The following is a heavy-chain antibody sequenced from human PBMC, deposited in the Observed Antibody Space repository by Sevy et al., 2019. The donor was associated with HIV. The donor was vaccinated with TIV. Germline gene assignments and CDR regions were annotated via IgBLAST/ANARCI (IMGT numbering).Heavy chain of an antibody. CDR2: INHSGST. D-gene: IGHD2-2*02. V-gene: IGHV4-34*01. J-gene: IGHJ6*03. CDR3: ARQYLYYYYMDV. Sequence: SETLSLTCAVYGGSFSGYYWSWIRQPPGKGLEWIGEINHSGSTNYNPSLKSRVTISVDTSKNQFSLQLSSVTAADTAVYYCARQYLYYYYMDVWGNGTTVTVSS. CDR1: GGSFSGYY.